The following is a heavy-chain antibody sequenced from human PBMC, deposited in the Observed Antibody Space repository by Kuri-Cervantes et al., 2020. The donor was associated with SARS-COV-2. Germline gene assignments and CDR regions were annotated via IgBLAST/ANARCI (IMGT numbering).Heavy chain of an antibody. D-gene: IGHD2-2*01. CDR1: GYTFTSYY. J-gene: IGHJ3*02. CDR3: AREDIVVVPAYYDDAFDI. V-gene: IGHV1-46*01. CDR2: INPSGGST. Sequence: ASVKVSCKASGYTFTSYYMHWARQAPGQGLEWMGIINPSGGSTSYAQKFQGRVTMTRDTSTSTAYMELSSLRSEDTAVYYCAREDIVVVPAYYDDAFDIWGQGTMVTVSS.